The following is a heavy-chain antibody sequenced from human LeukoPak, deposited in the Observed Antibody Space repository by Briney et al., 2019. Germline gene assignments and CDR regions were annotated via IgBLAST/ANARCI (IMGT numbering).Heavy chain of an antibody. J-gene: IGHJ4*02. Sequence: SETLSLTCAVSGHSLGKNYYLGWIRQSPGKGLDWIGRIYGKASTSYNPSLMNRVTMPVDTSKNHFSLQLTSVTAADTAVYYCARYDSRGSASTRFDYWGPGILVTVSS. CDR2: IYGKAST. CDR1: GHSLGKNYY. D-gene: IGHD3-16*01. CDR3: ARYDSRGSASTRFDY. V-gene: IGHV4-38-2*01.